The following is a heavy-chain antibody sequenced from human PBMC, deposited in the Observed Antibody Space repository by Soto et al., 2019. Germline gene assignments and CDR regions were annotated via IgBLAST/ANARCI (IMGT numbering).Heavy chain of an antibody. J-gene: IGHJ6*02. Sequence: KQSQTLSLTCAISGDSVSSNSAAWNWIRQSPSRGLEWLGRTYYRSKWYNDYAVSVKSRITINPDTSKNQFSLQLNSVTPEDTAVYYCARDAVSGGMTTGFLYYYYGMDVWGQGTTVTVSS. CDR2: TYYRSKWYN. D-gene: IGHD3-16*01. V-gene: IGHV6-1*01. CDR3: ARDAVSGGMTTGFLYYYYGMDV. CDR1: GDSVSSNSAA.